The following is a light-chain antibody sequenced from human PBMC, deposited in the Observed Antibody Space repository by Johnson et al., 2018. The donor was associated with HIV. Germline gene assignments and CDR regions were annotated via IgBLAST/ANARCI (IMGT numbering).Light chain of an antibody. V-gene: IGLV1-51*02. CDR1: SSNIGNNY. CDR2: EKN. CDR3: GTWDSSRTPGGV. Sequence: QSVLTQPPSVSAAPGQKVTISCSGSSSNIGNNYVSWYQQLPGTAPKLLIYEKNKRPSGIPDRFSGSKSGTSATLGITELQSGDEADYYCGTWDSSRTPGGVFGTGTKVTVL. J-gene: IGLJ1*01.